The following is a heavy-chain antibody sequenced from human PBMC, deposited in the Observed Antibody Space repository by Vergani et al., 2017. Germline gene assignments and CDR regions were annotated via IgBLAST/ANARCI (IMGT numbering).Heavy chain of an antibody. CDR2: ISWNSGSI. D-gene: IGHD6-6*01. V-gene: IGHV3-9*01. Sequence: EVQLVESGGGLVQPGRSLRLSCAASGFTFDDYAMHWVRRAPGKGLEWVSGISWNSGSIGYADSVKGRFTISRDNAKNSLYLQMNSLRAEDTALYYCAKDIDGIEAARWYGMDVWGQGTTVTVSS. CDR3: AKDIDGIEAARWYGMDV. J-gene: IGHJ6*02. CDR1: GFTFDDYA.